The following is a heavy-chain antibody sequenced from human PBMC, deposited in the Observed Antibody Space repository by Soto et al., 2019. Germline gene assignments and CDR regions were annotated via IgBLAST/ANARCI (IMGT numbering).Heavy chain of an antibody. CDR3: AKGGYSNYVNYYYMDV. D-gene: IGHD4-4*01. V-gene: IGHV3-23*01. J-gene: IGHJ6*03. CDR1: GFTFSSYA. Sequence: GGSLRLSCAASGFTFSSYAMSWVRQAPGKGLEWVSAISGSGGSTYYADSVKGRFTISRDNSKNTLYLQMNSLRAEDTAVYYCAKGGYSNYVNYYYMDVWGKGTTVTVSS. CDR2: ISGSGGST.